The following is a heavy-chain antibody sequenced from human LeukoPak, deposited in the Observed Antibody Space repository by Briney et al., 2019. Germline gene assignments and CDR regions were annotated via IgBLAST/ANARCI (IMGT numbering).Heavy chain of an antibody. CDR1: GFTFSSYG. V-gene: IGHV3-30*18. D-gene: IGHD5-18*01. J-gene: IGHJ6*02. Sequence: PGRSLRLSCAASGFTFSSYGMHWVRQAPGKGLEWVAVITYDGSNKYYADSVKGRFTISRDNTKNTLYLQMNSLRAEDTAVYCFAEDSGSYGRYGMDVWGQGTTVTVSS. CDR2: ITYDGSNK. CDR3: AEDSGSYGRYGMDV.